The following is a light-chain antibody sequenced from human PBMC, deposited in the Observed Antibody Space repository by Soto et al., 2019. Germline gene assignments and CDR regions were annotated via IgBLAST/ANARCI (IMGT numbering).Light chain of an antibody. CDR1: QSVDSN. CDR2: GAS. J-gene: IGKJ1*01. V-gene: IGKV3-15*01. CDR3: QQYNGWPWT. Sequence: ELVMTQSPATLSVSPGERATLSCRASQSVDSNLAWYKQKPGQAPRLLIYGASTRATDIPARVRVIESGKEFTLTLSRLQSEDGAVDEGQQYNGWPWTFGLGTKVDIK.